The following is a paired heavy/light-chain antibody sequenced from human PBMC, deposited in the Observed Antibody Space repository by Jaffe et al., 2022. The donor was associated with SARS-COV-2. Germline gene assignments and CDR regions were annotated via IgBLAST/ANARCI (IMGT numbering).Light chain of an antibody. Sequence: ENVLTQSPGTLSLSPGERVTLSCRASQSVSTNFFSWYQQKPGQAPRLLIYSASTRATGIPDRFSGSGSGTDFTLTISRLEPEDFAVYYCQQYGGSPYTFGQGTKLEIK. CDR3: QQYGGSPYT. V-gene: IGKV3-20*01. J-gene: IGKJ2*01. CDR2: SAS. CDR1: QSVSTNF.
Heavy chain of an antibody. CDR1: AGSITNYY. D-gene: IGHD2-2*01. CDR2: VRYSESA. Sequence: QVQLQESGPGLVKPSETLSLICTVSAGSITNYYWSWIRQPPGKRLEWIGYVRYSESANYNPSLKSRVTILVDTSKSQLSLKMTSVTAADTAMYYCARGSTGAYDPWGLGTLVTVSS. CDR3: ARGSTGAYDP. V-gene: IGHV4-59*12. J-gene: IGHJ5*02.